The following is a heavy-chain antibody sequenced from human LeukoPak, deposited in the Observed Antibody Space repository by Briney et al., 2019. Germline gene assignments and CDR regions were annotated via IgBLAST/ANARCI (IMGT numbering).Heavy chain of an antibody. V-gene: IGHV3-72*01. Sequence: GGSLRLSCAASGFSFSDHYMDWVRQAPGKGLEWVARTRNKPNSYSTEYAASVKGRFTISRDVSKNSLYLQMNSLETEDTAVYYCARAQYCTTTTCYKTWDYWGQGTLVTVSS. CDR2: TRNKPNSYST. D-gene: IGHD2-2*02. CDR3: ARAQYCTTTTCYKTWDY. CDR1: GFSFSDHY. J-gene: IGHJ4*02.